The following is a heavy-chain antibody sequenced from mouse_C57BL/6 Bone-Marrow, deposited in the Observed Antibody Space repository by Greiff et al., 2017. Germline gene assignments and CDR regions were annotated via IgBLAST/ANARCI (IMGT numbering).Heavy chain of an antibody. D-gene: IGHD1-1*01. CDR1: GYTFTSYW. CDR3: AREGDYYGSTYYAMDY. V-gene: IGHV1-55*01. Sequence: QVQLQQPGAELVKPGASVKMSCKASGYTFTSYWITWVKQRPGQGLEWIGDIYPGSGSTNYNEKFKSKATLTVDTSSSTAYMQLSSLTSEDSAVYYCAREGDYYGSTYYAMDYCGQGTSVTVSS. CDR2: IYPGSGST. J-gene: IGHJ4*01.